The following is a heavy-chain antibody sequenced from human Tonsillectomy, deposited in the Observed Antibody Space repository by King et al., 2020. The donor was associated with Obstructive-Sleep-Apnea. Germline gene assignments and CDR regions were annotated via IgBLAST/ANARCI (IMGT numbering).Heavy chain of an antibody. J-gene: IGHJ4*02. CDR2: ISGSGGRT. D-gene: IGHD3-9*01. Sequence: VQLVESGGGLVQPGGSLRLSCAGSGFTFRSYAMSWVRQAPGKGLEWVSGISGSGGRTYDADSVKGRFTISRDNSKNTLYLQMNSLRAEDTAVYYCAKDSMDYDTLTGPVDYWGQGTLVTVSS. V-gene: IGHV3-23*04. CDR3: AKDSMDYDTLTGPVDY. CDR1: GFTFRSYA.